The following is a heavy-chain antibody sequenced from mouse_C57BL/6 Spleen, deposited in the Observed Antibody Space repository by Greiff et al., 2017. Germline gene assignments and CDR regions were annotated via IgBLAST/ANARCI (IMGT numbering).Heavy chain of an antibody. V-gene: IGHV5-17*01. Sequence: EVMLVESGGGLVKPGGSLKLSCAASGFTFSDYGMHWVRQAPEKGLEWVAYISSGSSTIYYADTVKGRFTISRDNAKNTLFRQMTSLRSEDTAMYYCARHYYGYAMDDWGKGTSVTVSS. CDR3: ARHYYGYAMDD. CDR1: GFTFSDYG. D-gene: IGHD1-1*01. J-gene: IGHJ4*01. CDR2: ISSGSSTI.